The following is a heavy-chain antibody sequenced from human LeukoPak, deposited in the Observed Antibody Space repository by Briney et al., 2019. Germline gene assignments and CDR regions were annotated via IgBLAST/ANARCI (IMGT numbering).Heavy chain of an antibody. D-gene: IGHD1-26*01. Sequence: ASVKVSCKASGYTFTSYYMHWVRQAPGQGLEGMGIINPSGGSTSYAQKFQGRVTMTRDMSTSTVYMELSSLRSEDTAVYYCARVTATSYSGYYFDYWGQGTLVTVSS. CDR3: ARVTATSYSGYYFDY. CDR1: GYTFTSYY. V-gene: IGHV1-46*01. CDR2: INPSGGST. J-gene: IGHJ4*02.